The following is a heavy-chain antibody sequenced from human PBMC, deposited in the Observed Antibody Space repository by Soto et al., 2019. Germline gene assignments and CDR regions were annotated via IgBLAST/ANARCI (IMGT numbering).Heavy chain of an antibody. D-gene: IGHD3-10*01. V-gene: IGHV1-18*01. CDR3: AESLGGSGTYVS. J-gene: IGHJ4*02. CDR1: GYIFTSYG. CDR2: ISNYNGIT. Sequence: QVELLQSGAEVKKPWASVKVSCKASGYIFTSYGISWVRQAPGKGLEWMGWISNYNGITNYAQKVQGRVTLTTDRSTSTAYMELRSLRSDDTAVYYCAESLGGSGTYVSWGQGTLVTVSS.